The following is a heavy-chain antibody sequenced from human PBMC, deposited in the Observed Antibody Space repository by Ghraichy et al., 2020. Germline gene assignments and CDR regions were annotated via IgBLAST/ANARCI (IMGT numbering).Heavy chain of an antibody. Sequence: GGSLRLSCAASGFIFRSYGMHWVRQAPGKGLEWVAIIWYDGSKEYYADSVKGRFTISRDNSKDTLYLQMNSLRAEDTAVYYCVREGEQQLGTPLGPWGQGTLVTVSS. D-gene: IGHD6-13*01. V-gene: IGHV3-33*01. J-gene: IGHJ5*02. CDR1: GFIFRSYG. CDR3: VREGEQQLGTPLGP. CDR2: IWYDGSKE.